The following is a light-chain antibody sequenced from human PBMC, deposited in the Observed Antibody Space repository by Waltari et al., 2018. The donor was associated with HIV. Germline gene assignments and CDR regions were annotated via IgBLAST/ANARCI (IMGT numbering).Light chain of an antibody. V-gene: IGLV1-51*01. CDR3: GAWDSGLSAWG. Sequence: HSVLTQPPSVSAAPGQKVTISCSGSSSNIGNNYVSWYQQFPGTAPKLLIYDNNSRPSGIPARFSGTKSGTSATLGITGLQTGDEAGYYCGAWDSGLSAWGFGGGTKLTVL. J-gene: IGLJ3*02. CDR2: DNN. CDR1: SSNIGNNY.